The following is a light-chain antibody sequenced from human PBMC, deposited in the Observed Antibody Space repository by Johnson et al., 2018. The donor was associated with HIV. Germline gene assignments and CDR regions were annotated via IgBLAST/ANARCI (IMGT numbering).Light chain of an antibody. CDR3: GTWDSSLGAHYV. CDR1: SSNIGNSY. Sequence: QSVLSQPPSVSAAPGQKVTISCSGSSSNIGNSYVCWYQQLPGTAPKLLIYEKNKRPSGIPDRFSASKSGTSATLDITGLQTGDEADYYCGTWDSSLGAHYVFGSGTEVTVL. V-gene: IGLV1-51*02. J-gene: IGLJ1*01. CDR2: EKN.